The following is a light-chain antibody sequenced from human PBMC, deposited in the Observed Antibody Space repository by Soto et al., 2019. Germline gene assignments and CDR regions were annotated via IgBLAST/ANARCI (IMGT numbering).Light chain of an antibody. CDR1: QSIAIY. Sequence: IVLTQSPATLSFSPGESATLSCRASQSIAIYLAWYQQKSGQSPRLLIYDSFNRAPGIPDRFSGSGSGTDVTLTISSLEPEDFAVYYCLQRATWPWTFGQGTTVEIK. CDR3: LQRATWPWT. V-gene: IGKV3-11*01. CDR2: DSF. J-gene: IGKJ1*01.